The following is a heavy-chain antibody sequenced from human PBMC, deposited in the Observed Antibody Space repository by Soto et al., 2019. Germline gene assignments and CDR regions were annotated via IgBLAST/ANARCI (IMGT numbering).Heavy chain of an antibody. CDR1: GYTSTYFW. V-gene: IGHV5-10-1*01. Sequence: PGESLKISCKGSGYTSTYFWLTWVRQMPGEGLEWMGRIEPSDSYTNYSPSFQGHVTISADKSISTAYLQLSSLKASDTAMYYCAREGNLEYSSSSSGYYYYYYGMEVWGQGTTVTVSS. J-gene: IGHJ6*02. CDR3: AREGNLEYSSSSSGYYYYYYGMEV. D-gene: IGHD6-6*01. CDR2: IEPSDSYT.